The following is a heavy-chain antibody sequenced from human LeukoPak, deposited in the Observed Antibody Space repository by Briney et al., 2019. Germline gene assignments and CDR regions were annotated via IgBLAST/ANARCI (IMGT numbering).Heavy chain of an antibody. CDR1: GGSISSSSYY. D-gene: IGHD6-19*01. Sequence: SETLSLTCAVSGGSISSSSYYWGWIRQPPGKGLEWIGSIFYSGNTYYNASLKSRVTISVDTSKNHFSLKLSSVTSADTAVYYCARRSSGGGLFDYWGQGTLVTVSS. CDR2: IFYSGNT. J-gene: IGHJ4*02. V-gene: IGHV4-39*02. CDR3: ARRSSGGGLFDY.